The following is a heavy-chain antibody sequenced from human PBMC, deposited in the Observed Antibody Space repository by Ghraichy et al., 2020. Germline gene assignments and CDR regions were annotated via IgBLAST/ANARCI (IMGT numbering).Heavy chain of an antibody. CDR3: ARVADYGDYCQPIDY. Sequence: SETLSLTCAVYGGSFSGYYWNWIRQPPGKGLEWIGEINHGGSTNYNPSLKSRVTISVDTSKKQFSLKLSSVTAADTAVYYCARVADYGDYCQPIDYWGQGTLVTVSS. CDR2: INHGGST. J-gene: IGHJ4*02. D-gene: IGHD4-17*01. V-gene: IGHV4-34*01. CDR1: GGSFSGYY.